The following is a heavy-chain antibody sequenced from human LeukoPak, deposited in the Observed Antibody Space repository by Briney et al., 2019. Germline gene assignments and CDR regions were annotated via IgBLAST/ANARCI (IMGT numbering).Heavy chain of an antibody. CDR1: GYTFTSYY. D-gene: IGHD3-10*01. V-gene: IGHV1-46*01. J-gene: IGHJ4*02. CDR3: ARQFGRGNPQPDTKDAVPDY. Sequence: GASVKVSCKASGYTFTSYYMHWVRQAPGQGLEWMGIINPSGGSTSYAQKFQGRVTMTRDTSTSTVYMELSSLRSEDTAVYYCARQFGRGNPQPDTKDAVPDYWGQGTLVTVSS. CDR2: INPSGGST.